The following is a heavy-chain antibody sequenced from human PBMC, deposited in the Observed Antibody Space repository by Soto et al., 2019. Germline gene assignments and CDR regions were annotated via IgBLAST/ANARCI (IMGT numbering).Heavy chain of an antibody. J-gene: IGHJ4*02. D-gene: IGHD5-12*01. CDR2: IIPIFGTA. Sequence: SVKVSCKASGGTFSSYAISWVRQAPGQGLEWMGGIIPIFGTANYAQKFQGRVTITADETTSTAYMELSSLRSEDTAVYYCARSQDGIVHSGYDFDYWGQGTLVTVSS. CDR3: ARSQDGIVHSGYDFDY. CDR1: GGTFSSYA. V-gene: IGHV1-69*13.